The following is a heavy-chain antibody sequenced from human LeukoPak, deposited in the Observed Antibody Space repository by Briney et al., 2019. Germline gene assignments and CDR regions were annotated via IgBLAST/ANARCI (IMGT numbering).Heavy chain of an antibody. CDR2: ITSGGST. V-gene: IGHV3-23*01. CDR3: AKRLPVVGDRNRAFDY. CDR1: GFTFSNYA. D-gene: IGHD2-21*02. Sequence: GGSLRLSCAASGFTFSNYAMNWVRQAPGKGLERVSVITSGGSTYYADSVKGRFTISRDNSKNMLYLQMNSLRAEDTAVYYCAKRLPVVGDRNRAFDYWGQGTLVTVSS. J-gene: IGHJ4*02.